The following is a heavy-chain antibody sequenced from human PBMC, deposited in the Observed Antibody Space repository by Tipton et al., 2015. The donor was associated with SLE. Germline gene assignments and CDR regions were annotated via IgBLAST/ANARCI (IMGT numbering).Heavy chain of an antibody. CDR2: VYDIGTT. CDR3: ARGDMTSRSLNY. CDR1: GVSISDYS. V-gene: IGHV4-59*12. J-gene: IGHJ4*02. Sequence: TLSLTCSVSGVSISDYSWSWIRQSPQKGLEWIGYVYDIGTTNYNPSVMSRVIVSMDTSRNQVSLKLLSVTAADTAVYYCARGDMTSRSLNYWGQGALVTASS. D-gene: IGHD2-15*01.